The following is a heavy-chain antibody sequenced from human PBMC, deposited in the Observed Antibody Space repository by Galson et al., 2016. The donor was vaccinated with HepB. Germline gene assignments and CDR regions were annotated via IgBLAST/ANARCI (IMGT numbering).Heavy chain of an antibody. J-gene: IGHJ5*02. V-gene: IGHV1-18*01. CDR2: INAYNGDT. CDR1: GYTFSRYA. Sequence: SVKVSCKASGYTFSRYAISWVRQAPGQGFEWMEWINAYNGDTDYARKLQGRVTMTTDISTSTAYMELRSLRSADTAVYYCARLEVVSDAMSWGWFDPWGQGTLVTVSS. CDR3: ARLEVVSDAMSWGWFDP. D-gene: IGHD2-2*01.